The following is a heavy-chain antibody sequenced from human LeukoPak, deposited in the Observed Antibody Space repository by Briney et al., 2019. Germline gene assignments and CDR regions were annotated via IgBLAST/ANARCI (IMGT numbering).Heavy chain of an antibody. CDR3: AREVLGYCSSTSCYTSYYYYGMDV. Sequence: ASVKVSCKASGYTFTSYYMHWVRQAPGQGLEWMGIINPSGGSTSYAQKFQGRVTMTRDTSTSTVYMELSSLRSEDTAVYYCAREVLGYCSSTSCYTSYYYYGMDVWGQGTTVTVPS. J-gene: IGHJ6*02. CDR2: INPSGGST. V-gene: IGHV1-46*01. CDR1: GYTFTSYY. D-gene: IGHD2-2*02.